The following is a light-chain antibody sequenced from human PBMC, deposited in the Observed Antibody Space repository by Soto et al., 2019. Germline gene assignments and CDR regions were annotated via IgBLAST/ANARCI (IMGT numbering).Light chain of an antibody. V-gene: IGKV3-11*01. CDR2: DVY. CDR3: QQRANWPLS. J-gene: IGKJ4*01. CDR1: QSVGNS. Sequence: EIVLTQSPAALSLSPGERATLSCRASQSVGNSLAWYQQKPGQAPRLLIYDVYSKPLGIPARFTGSGSGTEFTLTISGLEPEDFALYYCQQRANWPLSFGGGTKVEIK.